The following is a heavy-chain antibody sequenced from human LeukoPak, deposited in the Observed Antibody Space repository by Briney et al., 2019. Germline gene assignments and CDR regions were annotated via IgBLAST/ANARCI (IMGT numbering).Heavy chain of an antibody. D-gene: IGHD3-9*01. CDR1: GGSISSYY. Sequence: PSETLSLTCTVSGGSISSYYWSWIRQPPGKGLEWLGYISYSGSTNYNPSLKSRVTISIDTFKNQFSLKLRSVTAADTAIYYCARQGYDILTGYIDAFDIWGQGTMVTVSS. J-gene: IGHJ3*02. V-gene: IGHV4-59*08. CDR2: ISYSGST. CDR3: ARQGYDILTGYIDAFDI.